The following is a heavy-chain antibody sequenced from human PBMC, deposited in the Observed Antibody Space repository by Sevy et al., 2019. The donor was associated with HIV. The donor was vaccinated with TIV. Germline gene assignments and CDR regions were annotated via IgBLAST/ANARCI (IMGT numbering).Heavy chain of an antibody. CDR1: GFTFSNYD. Sequence: GGSLRLSCAASGFTFSNYDMHWVRQATGEGLEWVSAIGTAGDTYYPGSVKGRVTISREKAKNSLYLQMNSLRAGDTAVYYCARGGDFYSSSSPYNFDCWGQGTLVTVSS. CDR2: IGTAGDT. D-gene: IGHD6-6*01. J-gene: IGHJ4*02. V-gene: IGHV3-13*01. CDR3: ARGGDFYSSSSPYNFDC.